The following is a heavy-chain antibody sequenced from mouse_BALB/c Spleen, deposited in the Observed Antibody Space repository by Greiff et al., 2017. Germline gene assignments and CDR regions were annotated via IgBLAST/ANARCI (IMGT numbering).Heavy chain of an antibody. D-gene: IGHD1-2*01. J-gene: IGHJ2*01. CDR1: GYAFTNYW. CDR2: IYPGSGNT. CDR3: ARPLTTATLDY. Sequence: QVQLQQSGAELVRPGTSVKISCKASGYAFTNYWLRWVKQRPGHGLEWIGDIYPGSGNTYYNEKFKGKATLTADKSSSTAYMQLSSLTSEDSAVYFCARPLTTATLDYWGQGTTLTVSS. V-gene: IGHV1-63*01.